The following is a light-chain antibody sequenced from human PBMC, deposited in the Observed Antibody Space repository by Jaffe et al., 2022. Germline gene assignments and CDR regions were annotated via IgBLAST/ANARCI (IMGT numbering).Light chain of an antibody. J-gene: IGKJ2*01. CDR2: GAS. CDR1: QSVSSRN. CDR3: QQYGSSLYT. V-gene: IGKV3-20*01. Sequence: EIVLTQSPGTLSLSPGERATLSCRASQSVSSRNLAWYQQKPGQAPRLLIYGASSRATGIPDRFSGSGSGTDFTLTISRLEPEDFAVYYCQQYGSSLYTFGQGTKLEIK.